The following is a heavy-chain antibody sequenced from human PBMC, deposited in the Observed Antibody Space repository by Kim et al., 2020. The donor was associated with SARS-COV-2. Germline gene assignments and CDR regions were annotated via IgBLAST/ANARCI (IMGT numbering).Heavy chain of an antibody. CDR1: GFTFSSYG. V-gene: IGHV3-33*01. Sequence: GGSLRLSCAASGFTFSSYGIHWVRQAPGKGLEWVAVIWYDGSNKYYADSVKGRFTISRDNSKNTLYLQMNSLRAEDTAVYYCARNPGRGDFVADYWGQGTLVSVSS. CDR2: IWYDGSNK. J-gene: IGHJ4*02. D-gene: IGHD2-21*02. CDR3: ARNPGRGDFVADY.